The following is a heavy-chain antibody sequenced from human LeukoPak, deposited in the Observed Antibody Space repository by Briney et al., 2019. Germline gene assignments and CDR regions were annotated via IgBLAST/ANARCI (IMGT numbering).Heavy chain of an antibody. CDR1: GYTFTSYT. Sequence: GASVKVSCKASGYTFTSYTMHWVRQAPGQRLEWMGWINTGNGNTKYSQEFQGRVTITRDTSASTAYMELSSLRSEDMAVYYCARGEYCSGGSCYRDAFDIWGQGTMVTVSS. CDR3: ARGEYCSGGSCYRDAFDI. CDR2: INTGNGNT. J-gene: IGHJ3*02. V-gene: IGHV1-3*03. D-gene: IGHD2-15*01.